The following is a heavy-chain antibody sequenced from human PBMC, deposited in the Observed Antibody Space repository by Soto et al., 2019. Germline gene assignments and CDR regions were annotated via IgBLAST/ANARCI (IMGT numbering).Heavy chain of an antibody. CDR3: AKDPNIVATWYYYGMDV. J-gene: IGHJ6*02. CDR2: ISGSGGST. V-gene: IGHV3-23*01. D-gene: IGHD5-12*01. Sequence: PGGSPRLSCAASGFTFSSYAMSWVRQAPGKGLEWVSAISGSGGSTYYADSVKGRFTISRDNSKNTLYLQMNSLRAEDTAVYYCAKDPNIVATWYYYGMDVWGQGTTVTVSS. CDR1: GFTFSSYA.